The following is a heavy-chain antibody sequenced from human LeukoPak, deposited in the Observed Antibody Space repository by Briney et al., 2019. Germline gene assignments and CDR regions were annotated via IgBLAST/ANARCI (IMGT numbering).Heavy chain of an antibody. J-gene: IGHJ4*02. CDR1: GFTFSGSA. CDR3: TRHVSQGGVG. CDR2: IRSKANSYAT. Sequence: GGSLRLSCAASGFTFSGSALHWVRQASGKGLEWVGRIRSKANSYATAYAASVKGRFTISRDDSKNTAYLQMNSLKTEDTAVYYCTRHVSQGGVGWGQGTLVTVSS. D-gene: IGHD3-16*01. V-gene: IGHV3-73*01.